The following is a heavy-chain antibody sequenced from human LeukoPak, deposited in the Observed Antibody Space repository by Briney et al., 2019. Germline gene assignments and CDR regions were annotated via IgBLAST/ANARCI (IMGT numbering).Heavy chain of an antibody. D-gene: IGHD3-9*01. Sequence: ASVKVSCKASGYTFTSYGISWVRQAPGQGLEWMGWISAYNGNTNYAQKLQGRVTMTTDTSTSTAYMELRSLRSDDTAVFFRARDCIRYFDWNAFDIWGQGTMVTVSS. CDR3: ARDCIRYFDWNAFDI. V-gene: IGHV1-18*01. CDR2: ISAYNGNT. CDR1: GYTFTSYG. J-gene: IGHJ3*02.